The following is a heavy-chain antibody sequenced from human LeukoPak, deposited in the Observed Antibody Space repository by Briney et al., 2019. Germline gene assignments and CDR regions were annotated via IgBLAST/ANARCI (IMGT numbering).Heavy chain of an antibody. Sequence: SETLSLTCAVYGGSFSGYYWSWIRQPAGKGLEWIGRIYTSGSTNYNPSLKSRVTMSVDTSKNQFSLKLSSVTAADTAVYYCAARRYSSSWYWGQGTLVTVSS. CDR1: GGSFSGYY. V-gene: IGHV4-59*10. CDR3: AARRYSSSWY. D-gene: IGHD6-13*01. J-gene: IGHJ4*02. CDR2: IYTSGST.